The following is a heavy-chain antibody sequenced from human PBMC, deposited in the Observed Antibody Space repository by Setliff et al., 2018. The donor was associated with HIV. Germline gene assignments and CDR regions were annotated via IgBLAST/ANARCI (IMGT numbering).Heavy chain of an antibody. CDR3: ARYLFCGGDCYSGFDY. V-gene: IGHV4-61*10. D-gene: IGHD2-21*02. CDR2: IYASGNT. CDR1: GGSISSGSHY. J-gene: IGHJ4*02. Sequence: PSETLSLTCAVSGGSISSGSHYWSWIRQPAGKGLEWIGQIYASGNTNYNPSLKSRVTMSVDTSKNQLSLELTSVTAADTAVYYCARYLFCGGDCYSGFDYWGQGTLVTVSS.